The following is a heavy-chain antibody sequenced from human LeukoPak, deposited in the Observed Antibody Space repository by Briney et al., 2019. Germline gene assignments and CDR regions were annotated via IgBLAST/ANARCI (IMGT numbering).Heavy chain of an antibody. V-gene: IGHV3-30*02. Sequence: GGSLRLSCAASGFTFSSYDMHWVRQAPGKGLEWVTFIRDDGSNKYYADSVKGRFTISRDNSKNTLYLQMNSLRAEDTAVYYCAKVLEGYSYGLDYWGQGTLVTVSS. CDR2: IRDDGSNK. J-gene: IGHJ4*02. CDR3: AKVLEGYSYGLDY. D-gene: IGHD5-18*01. CDR1: GFTFSSYD.